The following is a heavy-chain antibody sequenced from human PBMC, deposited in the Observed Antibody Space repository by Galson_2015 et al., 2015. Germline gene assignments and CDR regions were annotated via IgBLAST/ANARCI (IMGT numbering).Heavy chain of an antibody. J-gene: IGHJ6*02. CDR1: GGTFSSYA. CDR2: IIPIFGTA. Sequence: SVKVSCKASGGTFSSYAISWVRQAPGQGLEWMGGIIPIFGTANYAQKFQGRVTITADESASTAYMELSSLRSEDTAVYYCARRTGYCSSTSCYVPYYYYGMDVWGQGTTVTVSS. V-gene: IGHV1-69*13. D-gene: IGHD2-2*01. CDR3: ARRTGYCSSTSCYVPYYYYGMDV.